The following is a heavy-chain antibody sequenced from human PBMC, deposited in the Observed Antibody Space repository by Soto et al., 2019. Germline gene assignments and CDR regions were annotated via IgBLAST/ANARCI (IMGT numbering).Heavy chain of an antibody. CDR1: GFTFSIYS. Sequence: PGGSLRLSCAASGFTFSIYSMNWVRHAPGKGLEWVSYISSSSSTIYYADSVKGRFTISRDNAKNSLYLQMNSLRDEDTAVYYCARDVGSGSSTPFYGMDVWGQGTTVTVSS. J-gene: IGHJ6*02. D-gene: IGHD1-26*01. V-gene: IGHV3-48*02. CDR2: ISSSSSTI. CDR3: ARDVGSGSSTPFYGMDV.